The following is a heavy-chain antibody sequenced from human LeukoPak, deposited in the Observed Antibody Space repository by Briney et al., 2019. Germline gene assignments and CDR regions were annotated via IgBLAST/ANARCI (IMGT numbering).Heavy chain of an antibody. D-gene: IGHD2-2*01. CDR2: IYYSGST. CDR3: ARERRGTSCYDY. V-gene: IGHV4-59*01. CDR1: GGSMSSYY. Sequence: PSETLSLTCTVTGGSMSSYYWSWIRQPPGKGLEWIGYIYYSGSTNYNPSLKSRITISVDTSKNQFSLKLSSVTAADTAVYYCARERRGTSCYDYWGQGTLVTVSS. J-gene: IGHJ4*02.